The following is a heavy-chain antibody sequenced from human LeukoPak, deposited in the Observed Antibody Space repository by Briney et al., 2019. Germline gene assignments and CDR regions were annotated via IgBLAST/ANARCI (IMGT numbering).Heavy chain of an antibody. CDR3: ARLYGDYVSYYYYYYMDV. Sequence: SETLSLTCAFSGYSISSGYYWGWIRQPPGKGLEWIGSIYHSGSTYYNPSLKSRVTISVDTSKNQFSLKLSSVTAADTAVYYCARLYGDYVSYYYYYYMDVWGKGTTVTVSS. V-gene: IGHV4-38-2*01. J-gene: IGHJ6*03. D-gene: IGHD4-17*01. CDR1: GYSISSGYY. CDR2: IYHSGST.